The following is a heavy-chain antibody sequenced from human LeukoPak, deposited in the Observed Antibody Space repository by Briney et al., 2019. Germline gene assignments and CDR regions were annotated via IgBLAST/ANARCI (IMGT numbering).Heavy chain of an antibody. CDR2: INPNSGGT. CDR1: GYTFTGYY. V-gene: IGHV1-2*02. D-gene: IGHD1-26*01. CDR3: ARDLGVGAQDDAFDI. J-gene: IGHJ3*02. Sequence: ASVKVSCKASGYTFTGYYMHWVRQAPGQGLEWMGWINPNSGGTNYAQKFQGRVTMTRDTSISTAYMELSRLRSDDTAVYYCARDLGVGAQDDAFDIWGQGTMVTVSS.